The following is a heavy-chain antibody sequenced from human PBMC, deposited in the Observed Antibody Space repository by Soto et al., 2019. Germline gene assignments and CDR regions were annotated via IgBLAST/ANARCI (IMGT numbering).Heavy chain of an antibody. J-gene: IGHJ4*02. CDR3: ARANCGGDCSIDY. V-gene: IGHV4-61*03. D-gene: IGHD2-21*02. CDR1: GGSVSSGSY. CDR2: IYYSGTT. Sequence: NPSETLSLTCTVSGGSVSSGSYWSWIRQPPGKGLEWIGYIYYSGTTDYNPSLKSRVTMSVDTSKNHFSLKLRSVTAADTAVYYCARANCGGDCSIDYWGQGTLVTVSS.